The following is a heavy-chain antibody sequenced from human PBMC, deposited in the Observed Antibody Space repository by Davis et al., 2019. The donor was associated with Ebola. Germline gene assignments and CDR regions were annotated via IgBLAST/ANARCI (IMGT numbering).Heavy chain of an antibody. V-gene: IGHV1-2*04. Sequence: ASVKVSCKASGYTFTSYGISWVRQAPGQGLEWMGWINPNSGGTNYAQKFQGWVTMTRDTSISTAYMELSRLRSDDTAVYYCAREGCSSTSCYGWFDPWGQGTLVTVSS. D-gene: IGHD2-2*01. CDR2: INPNSGGT. J-gene: IGHJ5*02. CDR3: AREGCSSTSCYGWFDP. CDR1: GYTFTSYG.